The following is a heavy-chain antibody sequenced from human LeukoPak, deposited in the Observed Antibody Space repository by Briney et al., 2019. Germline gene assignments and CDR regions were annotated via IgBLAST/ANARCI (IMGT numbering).Heavy chain of an antibody. Sequence: GGSLRLSCAASGFTFDDYAMHWVRLPPGKGLEWVSGINWNSGTIDYADSVKGRFTISRDNAKNSLYLQMNSLRVEDTALYYCARTGAILTGFLYYFDFWGQGTLVTVSS. V-gene: IGHV3-9*01. D-gene: IGHD3-9*01. CDR3: ARTGAILTGFLYYFDF. CDR1: GFTFDDYA. CDR2: INWNSGTI. J-gene: IGHJ4*02.